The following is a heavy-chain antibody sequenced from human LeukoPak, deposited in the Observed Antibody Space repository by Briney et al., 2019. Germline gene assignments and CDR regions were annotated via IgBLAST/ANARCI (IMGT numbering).Heavy chain of an antibody. J-gene: IGHJ4*02. CDR2: VIPILGIA. CDR1: GGTFSSYA. CDR3: ARDPGCSGGTCYHPPWY. D-gene: IGHD2-15*01. V-gene: IGHV1-69*04. Sequence: SVKVSFKASGGTFSSYAISWVRRAPGQGLEWMGRVIPILGIANYAQKFQGRVTITADKSTNTAYMEPSSLRSEDTAVYYCARDPGCSGGTCYHPPWYWGQGTLVTVSS.